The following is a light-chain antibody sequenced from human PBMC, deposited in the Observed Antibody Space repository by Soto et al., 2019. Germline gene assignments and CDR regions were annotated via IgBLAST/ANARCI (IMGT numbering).Light chain of an antibody. CDR3: QQANSFPYT. CDR2: GAS. Sequence: DTPMTQSPSSVSATVGDRVTITCRASQDISGWLAWYQQRPGKAPKLLIHGASNLQSGVPSRFSGSGSGTEFTLTISSLQPEDSATYYCQQANSFPYTFGQGTRLEIK. CDR1: QDISGW. J-gene: IGKJ2*01. V-gene: IGKV1-12*01.